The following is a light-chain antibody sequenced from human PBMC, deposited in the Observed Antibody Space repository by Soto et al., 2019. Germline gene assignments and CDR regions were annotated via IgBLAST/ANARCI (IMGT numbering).Light chain of an antibody. CDR2: GAS. CDR3: LHEYNYPWT. V-gene: IGKV1-6*01. J-gene: IGKJ1*01. CDR1: QDIRNK. Sequence: AIQITQFPSSLSASVRDRVVISCRTSQDIRNKLGWYQQKPGQAPKLLIFGASTLHSGVPSRFSGSGSGTRFTLTITSVQPEDVATYYCLHEYNYPWTFGQGTKVDI.